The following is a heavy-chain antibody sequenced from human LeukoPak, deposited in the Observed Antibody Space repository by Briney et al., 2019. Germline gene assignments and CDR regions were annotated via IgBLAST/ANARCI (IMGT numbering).Heavy chain of an antibody. V-gene: IGHV5-51*01. J-gene: IGHJ3*01. CDR1: GFSFTNWW. D-gene: IGHD6-6*01. CDR3: ARRSADAFDV. CDR2: IYPSDSDT. Sequence: GESLKISCKGSGFSFTNWWIVWVRQKPGKDLEWMGIIYPSDSDTKYSPSFQGHVTISADTSINTAYLQWRSLKASDTAMYYCARRSADAFDVWGRGTVVTVSS.